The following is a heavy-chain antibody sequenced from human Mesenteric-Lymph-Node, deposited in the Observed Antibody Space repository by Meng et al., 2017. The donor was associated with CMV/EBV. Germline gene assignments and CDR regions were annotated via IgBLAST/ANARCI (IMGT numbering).Heavy chain of an antibody. J-gene: IGHJ4*02. CDR3: AREPSAEGFDY. CDR2: INPSGGST. CDR1: GYTFTSYY. V-gene: IGHV1-46*01. Sequence: ASVKVSCKASGYTFTSYYMHWVRQAPGQGLEWMGIINPSGGSTSYAQRFQGRVTMTRDTSTSTVYMELSSLRSEDTAVYYCAREPSAEGFDYWGQGTLVTVSS.